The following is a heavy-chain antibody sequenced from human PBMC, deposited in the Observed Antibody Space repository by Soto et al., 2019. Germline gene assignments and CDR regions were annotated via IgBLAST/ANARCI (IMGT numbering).Heavy chain of an antibody. CDR2: IYYSGST. Sequence: SETLSVTCPASGGSITRGDYDGSCIRQPPGNGLDWIGYIYYSGSTYYNPSLKSRVTISVDTSKNQFSLKLSSVTGADTAVYYCARDTVVRGVITEYYSYGMEVWGQGTTVTLSS. J-gene: IGHJ6*02. V-gene: IGHV4-30-4*01. D-gene: IGHD3-10*01. CDR1: GGSITRGDYD. CDR3: ARDTVVRGVITEYYSYGMEV.